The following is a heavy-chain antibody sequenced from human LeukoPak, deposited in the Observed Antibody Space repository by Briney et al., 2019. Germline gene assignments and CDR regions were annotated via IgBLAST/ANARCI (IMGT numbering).Heavy chain of an antibody. CDR1: GFTFSSYA. V-gene: IGHV3-23*01. CDR2: ISGSGGST. J-gene: IGHJ3*02. D-gene: IGHD1-26*01. CDR3: ARGREGAFDI. Sequence: GGSLRLSCAASGFTFSSYAMSWVRQAPGKGLEWVSAISGSGGSTYYADSVKGRFTISRDKSKNTLYLQMNSLRVEDTAVYYCARGREGAFDIWGQGTMVTVSS.